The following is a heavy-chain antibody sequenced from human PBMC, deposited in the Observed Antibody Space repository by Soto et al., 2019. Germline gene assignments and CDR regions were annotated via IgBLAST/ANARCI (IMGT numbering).Heavy chain of an antibody. CDR2: ISGSGGST. J-gene: IGHJ5*02. Sequence: GVSLRLSWAASGFTFSSYAMSWVRQAPGKGLEWVSAISGSGGSTYYAESVKGRFTISRDNSKNTLYLQMNSLRAEDTAVYYCAKDFTQWRWFDPWGQGTPVSVSS. V-gene: IGHV3-23*01. CDR1: GFTFSSYA. CDR3: AKDFTQWRWFDP. D-gene: IGHD6-19*01.